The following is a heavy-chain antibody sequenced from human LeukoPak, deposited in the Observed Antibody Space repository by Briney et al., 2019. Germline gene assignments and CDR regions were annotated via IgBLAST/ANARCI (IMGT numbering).Heavy chain of an antibody. V-gene: IGHV3-23*01. CDR3: AKRGITVTNGLGYYFDY. D-gene: IGHD4-17*01. CDR1: GFIFNDYW. J-gene: IGHJ4*02. CDR2: ISASVGST. Sequence: GGSLRLSCVASGFIFNDYWMHWVRQAPGKGLEWVSAISASVGSTYYADSVEGRFTISRDNSENTLYLQMNSLRAEDTAVYYCAKRGITVTNGLGYYFDYWGQGTLVTVSS.